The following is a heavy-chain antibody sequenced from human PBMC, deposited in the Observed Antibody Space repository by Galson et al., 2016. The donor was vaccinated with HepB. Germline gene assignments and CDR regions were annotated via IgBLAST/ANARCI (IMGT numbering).Heavy chain of an antibody. CDR2: IYRDGRT. CDR1: GITVSDTY. Sequence: SLRLSCAVSGITVSDTYMSWVRQAPGKGLEWVSVIYRDGRTYHGDSVKGRFSISRDISKNTLYPQMNSLRADDTAVYYCARVGGYDGNYFDFWGQGALVTVSS. V-gene: IGHV3-53*01. CDR3: ARVGGYDGNYFDF. J-gene: IGHJ4*02. D-gene: IGHD5-12*01.